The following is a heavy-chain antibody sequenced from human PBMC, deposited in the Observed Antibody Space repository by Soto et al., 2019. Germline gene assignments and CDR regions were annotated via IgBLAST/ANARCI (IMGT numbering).Heavy chain of an antibody. V-gene: IGHV4-30-2*01. CDR3: ASLYGDPGGSYFDY. CDR1: GGSISSGGYS. CDR2: IYHSGST. D-gene: IGHD4-17*01. Sequence: LCGGSISSGGYSWSWIRQPPGKGLEWIGYIYHSGSTYYNPSLKSRVTISVDRSKNQVSLKLSSVTAADTAVYYCASLYGDPGGSYFDYWGQGTLVTVSS. J-gene: IGHJ4*02.